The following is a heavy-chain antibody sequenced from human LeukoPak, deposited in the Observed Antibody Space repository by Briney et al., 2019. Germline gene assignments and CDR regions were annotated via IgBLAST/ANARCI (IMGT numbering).Heavy chain of an antibody. J-gene: IGHJ4*02. Sequence: ASVKVSCKASGYTFTSYGISWVRQAPGQGLEWMGWISAYNGNTNYAQKLQGRVTMTTDTSTSTAYMELRSLRSDDTAVYYCASPPEGYSSGWYYFDYWGQGTLVTVSS. D-gene: IGHD6-19*01. V-gene: IGHV1-18*01. CDR1: GYTFTSYG. CDR3: ASPPEGYSSGWYYFDY. CDR2: ISAYNGNT.